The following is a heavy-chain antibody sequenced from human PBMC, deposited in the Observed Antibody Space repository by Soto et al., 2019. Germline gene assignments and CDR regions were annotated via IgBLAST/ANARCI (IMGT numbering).Heavy chain of an antibody. Sequence: GASVKVSCKASGYTFTSYYMHWVRQAPGQGLEWMGIINPSGGSTSYAQKFQGRVTMTRDTSTSTVYMELSSLRSEDTAVYYCAQVSGPDYYYYGMDVWGQGTTVTVSS. CDR1: GYTFTSYY. J-gene: IGHJ6*02. CDR2: INPSGGST. V-gene: IGHV1-46*03. CDR3: AQVSGPDYYYYGMDV.